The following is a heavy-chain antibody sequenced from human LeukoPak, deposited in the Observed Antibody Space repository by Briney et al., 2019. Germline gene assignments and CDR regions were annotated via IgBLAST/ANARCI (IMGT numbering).Heavy chain of an antibody. CDR1: GGSISSGSYY. D-gene: IGHD6-19*01. J-gene: IGHJ6*03. CDR3: AREQWLASKTYYYYYYMDV. CDR2: IYTSGST. Sequence: PSETLSLTCTVSGGSISSGSYYWSWIRQPAGKGLEWIGRIYTSGSTNYNPSLKSRVTISVDTSKNQFSLKLSSVTAADTAVYYCAREQWLASKTYYYYYYMDVWGKGTTVTISS. V-gene: IGHV4-61*02.